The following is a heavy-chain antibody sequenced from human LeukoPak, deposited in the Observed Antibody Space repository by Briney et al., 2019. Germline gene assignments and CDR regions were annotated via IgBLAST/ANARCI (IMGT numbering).Heavy chain of an antibody. CDR3: ARDPTFRSGYYFFDY. Sequence: PSETLSLTCTVSGYSISSGYYWGWIRQPPGKGLEWIGSIYHSGSTYYNPSLKSRVTISVDTSKNQFSLKLSSVTAADTAVYYCARDPTFRSGYYFFDYWGQGILVTVSS. D-gene: IGHD3-3*01. J-gene: IGHJ4*02. V-gene: IGHV4-38-2*02. CDR2: IYHSGST. CDR1: GYSISSGYY.